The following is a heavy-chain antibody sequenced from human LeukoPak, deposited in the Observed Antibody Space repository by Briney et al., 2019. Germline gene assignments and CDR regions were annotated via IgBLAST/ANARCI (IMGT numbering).Heavy chain of an antibody. CDR2: ISYDGSNK. CDR1: GFTFSSYS. D-gene: IGHD4-23*01. J-gene: IGHJ4*02. Sequence: GGSLRLSCAASGFTFSSYSMHWVRQAPGKGPEWVAVISYDGSNKYYADSVKGRFTISRDNSKNTLYLQMNSLRAEDTAVYYCARDFTGGNPPGYYFDYWGQGTLVTVSS. CDR3: ARDFTGGNPPGYYFDY. V-gene: IGHV3-30*04.